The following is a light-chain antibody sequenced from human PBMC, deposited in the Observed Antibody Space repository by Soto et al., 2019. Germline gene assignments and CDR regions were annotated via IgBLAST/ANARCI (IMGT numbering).Light chain of an antibody. J-gene: IGLJ1*01. Sequence: QSALTQPASVSGSPGQSITISCTGTSSDVGGYNYVSWYQQHPGKAPKLMIYDVSNRPSGVSNRFSGSKSGNTASLTISGLQAEDEADYYCSSYTSSSKPFGNGTKLTVL. CDR3: SSYTSSSKP. CDR1: SSDVGGYNY. V-gene: IGLV2-14*01. CDR2: DVS.